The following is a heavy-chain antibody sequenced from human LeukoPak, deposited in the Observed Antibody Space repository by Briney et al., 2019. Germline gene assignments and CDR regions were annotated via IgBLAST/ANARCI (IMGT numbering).Heavy chain of an antibody. CDR3: AKISGSYFFSDYYFYYSMDV. D-gene: IGHD3-10*01. CDR1: GFTFSTYG. V-gene: IGHV3-30*02. Sequence: PGGSLRLSCAASGFTFSTYGMHWVRQAPGKGLEWVAFIQYDGSNKYYADSVKGRFTISRDNSKNTLDLQMNSLRPEDTAVYYCAKISGSYFFSDYYFYYSMDVWGKGTTVTISS. CDR2: IQYDGSNK. J-gene: IGHJ6*03.